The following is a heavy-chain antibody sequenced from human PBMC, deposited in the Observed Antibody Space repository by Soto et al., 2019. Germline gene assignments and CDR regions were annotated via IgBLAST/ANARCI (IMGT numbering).Heavy chain of an antibody. Sequence: GGSLRLSCAASGFTFSSYAMHWVRQAPGKGLEWVAVISYDGSNKYYADSVKGRFTISRDNSKNTLYLQMNSLRAEDTAVYYCAKVAYDSSGYYFVGIDYWGQRTQVTGSS. J-gene: IGHJ4*02. CDR1: GFTFSSYA. CDR2: ISYDGSNK. D-gene: IGHD3-22*01. V-gene: IGHV3-30-3*01. CDR3: AKVAYDSSGYYFVGIDY.